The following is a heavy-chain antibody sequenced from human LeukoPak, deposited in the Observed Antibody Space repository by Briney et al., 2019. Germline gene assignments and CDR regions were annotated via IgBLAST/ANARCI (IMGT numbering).Heavy chain of an antibody. J-gene: IGHJ4*02. CDR3: ARDRLLHYDSSGYPDY. V-gene: IGHV1-18*01. D-gene: IGHD3-22*01. CDR1: GYTFTSYG. Sequence: ASVKLSCKASGYTFTSYGISWVRQAPGQGLEWMGWISAYNGNTNYAQKLQGRVTMTTDTSTSTAYMELRSLRSDDTAVYYCARDRLLHYDSSGYPDYWGQGTLVTVSS. CDR2: ISAYNGNT.